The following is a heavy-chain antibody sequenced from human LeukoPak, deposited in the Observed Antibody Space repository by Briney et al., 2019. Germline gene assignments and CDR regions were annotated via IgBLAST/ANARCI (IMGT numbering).Heavy chain of an antibody. D-gene: IGHD3-10*01. Sequence: WASVKVSCKASGYTFTSYGISWVRQAPGQGLEWMGWISAYNGNTNYAQKPQGRVTMTTDTSTSTAYMELRSLRSDDTAVYYCARARGSMVRGVIDYYYYMDVWGKGTTVTVSS. CDR1: GYTFTSYG. CDR3: ARARGSMVRGVIDYYYYMDV. CDR2: ISAYNGNT. V-gene: IGHV1-18*01. J-gene: IGHJ6*03.